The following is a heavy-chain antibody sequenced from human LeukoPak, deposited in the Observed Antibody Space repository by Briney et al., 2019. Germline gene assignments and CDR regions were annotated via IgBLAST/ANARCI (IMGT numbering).Heavy chain of an antibody. CDR1: GYTFTGYY. Sequence: ASVKVSCKASGYTFTGYYMHWVRQAPGQGLEWMGWINPNSGGTNYAQKFQGRVTMTRDTSISTAYMELSRLRSDDTAVYYCARGGQYVLHYDSSGYPPRGHWGQGTLVTVSS. CDR3: ARGGQYVLHYDSSGYPPRGH. V-gene: IGHV1-2*02. CDR2: INPNSGGT. D-gene: IGHD3-22*01. J-gene: IGHJ4*02.